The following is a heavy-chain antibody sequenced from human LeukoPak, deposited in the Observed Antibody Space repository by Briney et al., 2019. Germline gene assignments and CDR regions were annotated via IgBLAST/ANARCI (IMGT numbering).Heavy chain of an antibody. CDR1: GYTFTTFG. Sequence: ASMKVSCTASGYTFTTFGITWIRQSPGQSLEWMGWISPYNGNTNYGLKFQGRLTLTTDTATSTAYMELRSLQSDDSAVYYCTTWGGGGHWGQGTLVSVSS. D-gene: IGHD3-16*01. V-gene: IGHV1-18*01. CDR3: TTWGGGGH. CDR2: ISPYNGNT. J-gene: IGHJ4*02.